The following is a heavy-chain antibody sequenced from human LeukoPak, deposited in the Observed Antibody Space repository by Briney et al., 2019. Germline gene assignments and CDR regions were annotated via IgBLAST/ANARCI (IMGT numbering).Heavy chain of an antibody. CDR2: IDAGNGKT. J-gene: IGHJ4*02. D-gene: IGHD4-17*01. CDR1: GYTFTSYA. CDR3: ARARWTSTTTTYYLDH. V-gene: IGHV1-3*01. Sequence: GASVKVSCKASGYTFTSYAIHWVRQAPGQRLEWMGWIDAGNGKTKYSQNFQGRVTITRDTSATTAYMDLSSLRSEDTAAYYCARARWTSTTTTYYLDHWGQGTLVTVSS.